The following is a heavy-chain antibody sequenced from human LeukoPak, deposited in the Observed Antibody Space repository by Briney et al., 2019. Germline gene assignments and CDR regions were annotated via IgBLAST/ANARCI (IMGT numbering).Heavy chain of an antibody. D-gene: IGHD6-13*01. CDR2: INAGNGNT. Sequence: ASVKVSCKASGYTFISYTLHWVRQAPGQRLEWMGWINAGNGNTKYSQKFQGRVTITRDTSASTVYMELSSLRSEDTAVYYCARDIDRVFNWFDPWGQGTLVTVSS. CDR3: ARDIDRVFNWFDP. CDR1: GYTFISYT. V-gene: IGHV1-3*01. J-gene: IGHJ5*02.